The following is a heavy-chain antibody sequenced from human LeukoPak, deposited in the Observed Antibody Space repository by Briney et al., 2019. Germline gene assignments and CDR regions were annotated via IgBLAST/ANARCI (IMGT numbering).Heavy chain of an antibody. J-gene: IGHJ5*02. CDR3: ARHHVSDPMNWFDP. CDR2: INHSGST. Sequence: SETLSLTCAVYGGSFSGYYWSWIRQPPGKGLEWIGEINHSGSTNYNPSLKSRVTISVDTSKNQFSLKLSSVTAADTAVYYCARHHVSDPMNWFDPWGQGTLVTVSS. D-gene: IGHD2-8*01. V-gene: IGHV4-34*01. CDR1: GGSFSGYY.